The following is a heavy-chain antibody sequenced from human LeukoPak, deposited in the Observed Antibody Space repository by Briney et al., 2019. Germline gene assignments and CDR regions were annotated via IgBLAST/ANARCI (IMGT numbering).Heavy chain of an antibody. D-gene: IGHD3-22*01. CDR2: IIPIFGTA. Sequence: AVKVSCKASGGTFSSYAINWVRQAPGQGLEWMGGIIPIFGTANYAQKFQGRVTITADKSTSTAYMELSSLRSEDTAVYYCARRGGMIVQSARAFDIWGQGTMVTVSS. V-gene: IGHV1-69*06. CDR3: ARRGGMIVQSARAFDI. CDR1: GGTFSSYA. J-gene: IGHJ3*02.